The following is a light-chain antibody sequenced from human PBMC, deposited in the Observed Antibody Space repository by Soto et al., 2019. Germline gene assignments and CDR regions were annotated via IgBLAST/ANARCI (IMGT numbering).Light chain of an antibody. Sequence: DIQLTQSPSFLSASVGDRVTITCRASQGISSYLAWYQQKPGKAPKLLIYAASSLYSGVPSRFSGSGSGTDFTLTITSLQPKDFATYYCQQGYTNPITFGQGTRPEI. CDR3: QQGYTNPIT. V-gene: IGKV1-39*01. CDR2: AAS. CDR1: QGISSY. J-gene: IGKJ5*01.